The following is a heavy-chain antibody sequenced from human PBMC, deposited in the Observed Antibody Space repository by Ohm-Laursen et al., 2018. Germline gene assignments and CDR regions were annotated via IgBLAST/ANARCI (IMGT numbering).Heavy chain of an antibody. CDR2: ISWNSGSI. Sequence: SLRLFCTASGFTFDDYAMHWVRQAPGKGLEWVSGISWNSGSIGYADSVKGRFTISRDNAKNSLYLQMNSLRAEDTALYYCAKDSYSSSWYYFDYWGQGTLVTVSS. CDR1: GFTFDDYA. CDR3: AKDSYSSSWYYFDY. J-gene: IGHJ4*02. V-gene: IGHV3-9*01. D-gene: IGHD6-13*01.